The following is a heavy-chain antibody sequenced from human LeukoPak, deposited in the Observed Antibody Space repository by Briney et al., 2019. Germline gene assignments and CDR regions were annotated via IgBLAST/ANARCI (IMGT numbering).Heavy chain of an antibody. Sequence: PGGSLRLSCGAPESTLRTSDMHWLRQAPGKGLEWVAVIWHDESILRYAESVKGRFAVSKDNSKNTMFLQMNGLRGEDTAVYYCARGGGAEAFDIWGQGTMVTVSS. CDR2: IWHDESIL. CDR1: ESTLRTSD. V-gene: IGHV3-33*01. CDR3: ARGGGAEAFDI. J-gene: IGHJ3*02. D-gene: IGHD2-21*01.